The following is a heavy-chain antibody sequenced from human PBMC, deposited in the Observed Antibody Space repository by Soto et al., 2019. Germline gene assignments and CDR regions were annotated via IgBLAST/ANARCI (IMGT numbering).Heavy chain of an antibody. V-gene: IGHV3-23*01. D-gene: IGHD3-3*01. CDR3: AKAPNYDFWSGYLNWFDP. CDR1: GFTFSSYA. J-gene: IGHJ5*02. Sequence: GGSLRLSCAASGFTFSSYAMSWVRQAPGKGLEWVSAISGSGGSTYYADSVKGRFTISRDNSKNTLYLQMNSLRAEDTAVYYCAKAPNYDFWSGYLNWFDPWGQGTLVTVSS. CDR2: ISGSGGST.